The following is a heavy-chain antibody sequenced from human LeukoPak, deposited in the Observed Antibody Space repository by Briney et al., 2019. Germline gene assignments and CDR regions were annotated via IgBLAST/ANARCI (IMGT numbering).Heavy chain of an antibody. Sequence: PGGSLRLSCAASGFTFSSYGMHWVRQAPGKGLEWVAVISYDGSNNYYADSVKGRFTISRDNSKNTLYLQMNSLRAEDTAVYYCARGSYGPDPTAEYFQHWGQGTLVTVSS. CDR3: ARGSYGPDPTAEYFQH. J-gene: IGHJ1*01. CDR1: GFTFSSYG. CDR2: ISYDGSNN. D-gene: IGHD5-18*01. V-gene: IGHV3-30*03.